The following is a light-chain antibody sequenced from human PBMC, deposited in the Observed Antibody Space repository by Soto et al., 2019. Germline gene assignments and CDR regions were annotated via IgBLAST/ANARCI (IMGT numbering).Light chain of an antibody. CDR1: QSVRSW. V-gene: IGKV1-5*01. Sequence: IHMTQSPSTLSASVGDRVTITYRASQSVRSWLAWYQHKPGRAPKFLIYDASSLESGVPSRFSGSGSGTEFTLTISNLQPEDFATYYCQQHDNYPRTFGGGTKVDI. CDR3: QQHDNYPRT. J-gene: IGKJ4*01. CDR2: DAS.